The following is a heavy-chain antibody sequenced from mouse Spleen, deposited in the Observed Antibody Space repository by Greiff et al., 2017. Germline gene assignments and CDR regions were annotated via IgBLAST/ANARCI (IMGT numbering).Heavy chain of an antibody. Sequence: EVQLVESGPGMVKPSQSLSLTCTVTGYSITSGYDWHWIRHFPGNKLEWMGYISYSGSTNYNPSLKSRISITHDTSKNHFFLKLNSVTTEDTATYYCARGRGYDGYFDYWGQGTTLTVSS. CDR3: ARGRGYDGYFDY. V-gene: IGHV3-1*01. D-gene: IGHD2-3*01. CDR2: ISYSGST. J-gene: IGHJ2*01. CDR1: GYSITSGYD.